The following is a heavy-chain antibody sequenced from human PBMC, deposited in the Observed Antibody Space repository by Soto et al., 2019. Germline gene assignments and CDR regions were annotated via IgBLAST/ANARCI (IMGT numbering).Heavy chain of an antibody. CDR3: ARDCGSGWYGGGIVRYFDF. D-gene: IGHD6-19*01. V-gene: IGHV3-13*01. CDR1: GFTFSSYD. Sequence: PGGSLRLSCAASGFTFSSYDMHWVRQATGKGLEWVSAIGTAGDTYYPGSVRGRFTISRENAKNSLYLQMNSLRAGDTAVYYCARDCGSGWYGGGIVRYFDFWGRGTLVTGSS. CDR2: IGTAGDT. J-gene: IGHJ2*01.